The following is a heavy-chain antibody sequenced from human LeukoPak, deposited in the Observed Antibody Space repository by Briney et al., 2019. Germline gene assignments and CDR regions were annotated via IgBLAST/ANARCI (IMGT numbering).Heavy chain of an antibody. CDR1: GFTFSSYE. Sequence: GGSLRLSCAASGFTFSSYEMNWVRQAPGKGLEWVSSISSSSSYIYYADSVKGRFTISRDNSKNTLYLQMNSLRAEDTAVYYCAKDGSGSYYDPYFDYWGQGTLVTVSS. J-gene: IGHJ4*02. CDR2: ISSSSSYI. CDR3: AKDGSGSYYDPYFDY. D-gene: IGHD3-10*01. V-gene: IGHV3-21*01.